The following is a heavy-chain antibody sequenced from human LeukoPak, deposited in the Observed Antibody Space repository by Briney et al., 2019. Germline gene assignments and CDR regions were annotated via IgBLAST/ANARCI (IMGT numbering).Heavy chain of an antibody. CDR3: ARYPNSGWHRFGAFDI. CDR2: INHSGST. Sequence: PSETLSLTCAVYGGSFSGYYWSWIRQPPGKGLEWIGEINHSGSTNYNPSLKSRVTISVDTSKSQFSLKLSSVTAADTAVYYCARYPNSGWHRFGAFDIWGQGTMVTVSS. J-gene: IGHJ3*02. CDR1: GGSFSGYY. V-gene: IGHV4-34*01. D-gene: IGHD6-19*01.